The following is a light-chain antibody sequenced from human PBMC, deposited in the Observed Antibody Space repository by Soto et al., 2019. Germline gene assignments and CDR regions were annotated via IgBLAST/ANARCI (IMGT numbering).Light chain of an antibody. CDR2: EVT. J-gene: IGLJ1*01. V-gene: IGLV2-14*01. CDR3: SSYTNINARAGG. CDR1: SGDIGSYNR. Sequence: QSALPQPASVSGSPGQSITISCTGTSGDIGSYNRGSWYQQHPGKAPKLIIYEVTDRPSGVSNRFSGSKSGNTATLTISGLQAEDEAEYYCSSYTNINARAGGFGIGTKLTVL.